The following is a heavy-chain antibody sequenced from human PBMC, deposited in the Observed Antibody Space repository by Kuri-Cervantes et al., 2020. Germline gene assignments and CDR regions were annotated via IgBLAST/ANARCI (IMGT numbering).Heavy chain of an antibody. J-gene: IGHJ4*02. CDR1: GGSISSSSYY. CDR2: IYYSGST. CDR3: ASSPDYYYDSSGYPGASTDY. V-gene: IGHV4-39*01. D-gene: IGHD3-22*01. Sequence: SETLSLTCTVSGGSISSSSYYWGWIRQPPVKGLEWIGSIYYSGSTDYNPSLKSRGTISVDTSKNQFSLKLSSVTAADTAVYYCASSPDYYYDSSGYPGASTDYWGQGTLVTVSS.